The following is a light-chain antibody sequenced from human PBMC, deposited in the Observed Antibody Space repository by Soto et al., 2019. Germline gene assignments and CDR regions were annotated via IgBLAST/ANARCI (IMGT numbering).Light chain of an antibody. Sequence: EIVLTQSPATLSLSPGERATLSGRASQSVSSYLAWYQQKPGQAPRLPIHDASNRATGVPARFSGSGSGTDFTLTISSLETEDFAVYYCQQRSNWPLTFGGGTKVEIK. CDR1: QSVSSY. CDR2: DAS. J-gene: IGKJ4*01. CDR3: QQRSNWPLT. V-gene: IGKV3-11*01.